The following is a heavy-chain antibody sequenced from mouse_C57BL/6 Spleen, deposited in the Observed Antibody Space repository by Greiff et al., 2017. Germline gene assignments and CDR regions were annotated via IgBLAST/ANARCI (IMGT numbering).Heavy chain of an antibody. CDR1: GYAFTNYL. V-gene: IGHV1-54*01. CDR3: ARSYYGSSYRYWYFDV. J-gene: IGHJ1*03. CDR2: INPGSGGT. Sequence: SGAELVRPGTSVKVSCKASGYAFTNYLIEWVKQRPGQGLEWIGVINPGSGGTNYNEKFKGKATLTADKSSSTAYMQLSSLTSEDSAVYFCARSYYGSSYRYWYFDVWGTGTTVTVSS. D-gene: IGHD1-1*01.